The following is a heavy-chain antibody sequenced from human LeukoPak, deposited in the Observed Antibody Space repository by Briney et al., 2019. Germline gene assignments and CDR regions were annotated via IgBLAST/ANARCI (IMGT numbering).Heavy chain of an antibody. Sequence: PSETLSLSCGVYGGSFSGYYWSWIRQPPGKGLEWIGEINPRGSTNYNPSLKSRVNLSADTSKNQFSLTLNSVTAADTAVYYCARRRLGYYFDYWGQGNLVTVSS. V-gene: IGHV4-34*01. CDR1: GGSFSGYY. D-gene: IGHD5-24*01. CDR3: ARRRLGYYFDY. CDR2: INPRGST. J-gene: IGHJ4*02.